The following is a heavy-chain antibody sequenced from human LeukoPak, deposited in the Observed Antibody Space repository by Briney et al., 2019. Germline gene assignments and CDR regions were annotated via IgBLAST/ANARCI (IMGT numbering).Heavy chain of an antibody. Sequence: PSETLSLTCAVSGGSISSNNWWTWVRQPPGKGLEWIGEINHSGSTNYNPSLQDRLTISVDKSKNQFSLKLTSVTAADTAVYYCARVRIGFDILNGYYWEGIDYWGQGTLVTVSS. CDR2: INHSGST. V-gene: IGHV4-4*02. D-gene: IGHD3-9*01. J-gene: IGHJ4*02. CDR3: ARVRIGFDILNGYYWEGIDY. CDR1: GGSISSNNW.